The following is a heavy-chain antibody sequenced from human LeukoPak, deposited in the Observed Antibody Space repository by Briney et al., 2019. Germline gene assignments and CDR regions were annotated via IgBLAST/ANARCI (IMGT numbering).Heavy chain of an antibody. V-gene: IGHV1-8*01. D-gene: IGHD3-16*01. CDR2: MNPNSGNT. CDR3: ARADSWGEFYYYYYYMDV. CDR1: GYTFTSYD. Sequence: GASVKVTCKASGYTFTSYDINWVRQATGQGLEWMGWMNPNSGNTGYAQKFQGRVTMTRNTSISTAYMELSSLRSEDTAVYYCARADSWGEFYYYYYYMDVWGKGTTVTVSS. J-gene: IGHJ6*03.